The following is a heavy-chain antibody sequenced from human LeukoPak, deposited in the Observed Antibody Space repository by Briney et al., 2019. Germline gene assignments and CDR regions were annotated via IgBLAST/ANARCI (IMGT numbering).Heavy chain of an antibody. CDR3: ARDPRPFSGSGSVDY. Sequence: ASVKVSCKASGYTFTSYGISWVRQAPGQGLEWMGWISAYNGNTNYAQKLQGRVTMTTDTSTSTAYMELRSLRSDDTAVYYCARDPRPFSGSGSVDYWGLGTLVTVSS. D-gene: IGHD3-10*01. CDR1: GYTFTSYG. CDR2: ISAYNGNT. J-gene: IGHJ4*02. V-gene: IGHV1-18*01.